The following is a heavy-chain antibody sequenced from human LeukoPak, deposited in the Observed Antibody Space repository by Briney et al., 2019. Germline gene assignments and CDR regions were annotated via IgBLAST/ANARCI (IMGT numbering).Heavy chain of an antibody. Sequence: GGSLRLSCAASGFTFSSYGMHWVRQAPGKGLEWVAFIRYDGSNKYYADSVKGRFTISRDNSKNTLYLQMNSLRAEDTAVYYCAKRDVVGYCSGGNCYPFDYWGQGTLVTVSS. CDR3: AKRDVVGYCSGGNCYPFDY. CDR1: GFTFSSYG. J-gene: IGHJ4*02. D-gene: IGHD2-15*01. CDR2: IRYDGSNK. V-gene: IGHV3-30*02.